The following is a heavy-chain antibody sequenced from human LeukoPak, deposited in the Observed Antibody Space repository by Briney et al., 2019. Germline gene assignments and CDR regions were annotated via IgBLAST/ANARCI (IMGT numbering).Heavy chain of an antibody. J-gene: IGHJ3*02. D-gene: IGHD5-12*01. CDR3: ARGATIALDAFDI. CDR1: GFTFSSYS. V-gene: IGHV3-48*04. Sequence: GGSLRLSCAASGFTFSSYSMNWVRQAPGKGLEWVSYISSSSSTIYYADSVKGRFTISRDNAKNSLYLQMNSLRAEDTAVYYCARGATIALDAFDIWGQGTMVTVSS. CDR2: ISSSSSTI.